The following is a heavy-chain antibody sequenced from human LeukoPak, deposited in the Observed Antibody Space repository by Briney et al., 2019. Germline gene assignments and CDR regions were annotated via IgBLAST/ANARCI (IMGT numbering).Heavy chain of an antibody. CDR2: TYSGGNI. CDR3: ARGSGGFSFDY. CDR1: GFTVSGNY. J-gene: IGHJ4*02. Sequence: GGSLRLSCAASGFTVSGNYMSWVRQAPGEGLEWVSVTYSGGNIYYADSVKGRFTISRDNSKNTLNLQMNSLRAEDTAVYYCARGSGGFSFDYWGQGTLVTVSS. V-gene: IGHV3-66*01. D-gene: IGHD2-8*02.